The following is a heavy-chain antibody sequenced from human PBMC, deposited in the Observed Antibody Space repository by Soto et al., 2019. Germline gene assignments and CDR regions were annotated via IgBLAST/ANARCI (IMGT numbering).Heavy chain of an antibody. D-gene: IGHD3-9*01. CDR1: GWSRTRGHY. CDR3: AREYIDLVPTLDLKEGELQNHRVDV. CDR2: ICNXGTT. Sequence: PSETLSLTCSLSGWSRTRGHYYSWLRQHPAKCLEWVGNICNXGTTSYNQLLKSRLTIYLDXXRNEXSMKLTSVTAADTAVYYCAREYIDLVPTLDLKEGELQNHRVDVGGQGTPVTVSS. J-gene: IGHJ6*02. V-gene: IGHV4-31*03.